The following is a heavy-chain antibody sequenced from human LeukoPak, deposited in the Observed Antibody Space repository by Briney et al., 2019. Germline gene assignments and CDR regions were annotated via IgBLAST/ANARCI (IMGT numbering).Heavy chain of an antibody. CDR2: ISSNGGST. Sequence: GGSLRLSCAASGFTFSSYAMHWVRQAPGKGLEYVSAISSNGGSTYYANSVKGRFTISRDNSKNTLYLQMGSLRAEDMAVYYCASSLDSYPPLALDIWGQGTMVTVSS. V-gene: IGHV3-64*01. D-gene: IGHD5-18*01. CDR1: GFTFSSYA. CDR3: ASSLDSYPPLALDI. J-gene: IGHJ3*02.